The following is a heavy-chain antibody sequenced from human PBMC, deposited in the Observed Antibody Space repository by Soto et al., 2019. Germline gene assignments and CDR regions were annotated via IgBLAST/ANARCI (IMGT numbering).Heavy chain of an antibody. D-gene: IGHD6-19*01. J-gene: IGHJ5*02. CDR1: GYSFTSYW. V-gene: IGHV5-51*01. CDR3: ASLTVAGPRGYNWFDP. Sequence: PGESLKISCKGSGYSFTSYWIGWVRQMPGKGLEWMGIIYPGDSDTRYSPSFQGQVTISADKSISTAYLQWSSLKASDTAMYYCASLTVAGPRGYNWFDPWGQGTLVTVSS. CDR2: IYPGDSDT.